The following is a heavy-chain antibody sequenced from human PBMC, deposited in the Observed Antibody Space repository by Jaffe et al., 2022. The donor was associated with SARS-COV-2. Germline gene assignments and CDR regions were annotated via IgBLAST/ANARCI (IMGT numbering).Heavy chain of an antibody. D-gene: IGHD4-4*01. Sequence: EVQLVESGGGLVQPGGSLRLSCAASGFTFSSYEMNWVRQAPGKGLEWVSYISSSGSTIYYADSVKGRFTISRDNAKNSLYLQMNSLRAEDTAVYYCASHDVTWYYYYGMDVWGQGTTVTVSS. V-gene: IGHV3-48*03. J-gene: IGHJ6*02. CDR3: ASHDVTWYYYYGMDV. CDR1: GFTFSSYE. CDR2: ISSSGSTI.